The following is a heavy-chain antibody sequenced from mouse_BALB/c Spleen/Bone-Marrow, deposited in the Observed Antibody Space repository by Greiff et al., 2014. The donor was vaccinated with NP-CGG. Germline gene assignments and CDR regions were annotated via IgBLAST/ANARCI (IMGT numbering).Heavy chain of an antibody. CDR2: IYPYNGGT. CDR3: ARSKGGNYYAMDY. V-gene: IGHV1S29*02. D-gene: IGHD1-1*02. CDR1: GYTFTDYN. J-gene: IGHJ4*01. Sequence: VQLQQSGPELVKPGASVKISCKASGYTFTDYNMHWVKQSHGKSLEWIGYIYPYNGGTCYNQKFKSKATLTVDNSSSTAYMELRSLTSEDSAVYYCARSKGGNYYAMDYWGQGTSVTVAS.